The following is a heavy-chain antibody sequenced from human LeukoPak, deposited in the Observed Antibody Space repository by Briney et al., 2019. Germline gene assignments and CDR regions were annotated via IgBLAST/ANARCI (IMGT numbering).Heavy chain of an antibody. V-gene: IGHV1-8*03. D-gene: IGHD3-10*01. CDR3: ARVGFYYYGSGSYYYDY. J-gene: IGHJ4*02. Sequence: ASVTVSCKASGYTFTSYDINWVRQATGQGLEWMGWMNPNSGNTGYAQKFQGRVTITRNTSISTAYMELSSLRSEDTAVYYCARVGFYYYGSGSYYYDYWGQGTLVTVSS. CDR2: MNPNSGNT. CDR1: GYTFTSYD.